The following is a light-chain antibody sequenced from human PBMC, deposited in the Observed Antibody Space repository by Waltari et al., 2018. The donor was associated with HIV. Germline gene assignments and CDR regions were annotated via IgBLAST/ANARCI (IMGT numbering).Light chain of an antibody. J-gene: IGLJ2*01. Sequence: SYELTQPPSVSVSPGHTATNTCPDDALPKRYAYWYQQKPGRATVVVIHDDRRRPSGIPERFSGSSAGTVATLTITGAQVDDEAVYYCYSEDMSKTQGVFGRGTKLTV. CDR2: DDR. CDR3: YSEDMSKTQGV. V-gene: IGLV3-10*01. CDR1: ALPKRY.